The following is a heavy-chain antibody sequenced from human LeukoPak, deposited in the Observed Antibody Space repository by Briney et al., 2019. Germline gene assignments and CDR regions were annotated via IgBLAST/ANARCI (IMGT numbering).Heavy chain of an antibody. CDR3: ASFNSDIVVVPAAMTGMDV. Sequence: ASVKVSCKASGGTFSSYAISWVRQAPGQGLEWMGRIIPIFGIANYAQEFQGRVTITADKSTSTAYMELSSLRSEDTAVYYCASFNSDIVVVPAAMTGMDVWGQGTTVTVSS. CDR1: GGTFSSYA. D-gene: IGHD2-2*01. V-gene: IGHV1-69*04. CDR2: IIPIFGIA. J-gene: IGHJ6*02.